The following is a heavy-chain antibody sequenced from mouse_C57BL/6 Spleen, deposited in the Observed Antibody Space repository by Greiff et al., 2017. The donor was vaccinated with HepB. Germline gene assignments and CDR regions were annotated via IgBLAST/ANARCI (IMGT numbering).Heavy chain of an antibody. Sequence: VQLQQSGAELVRPGSSVKLSCKASGYTFTSYWMHWVKQRPIQGLEWIGNIDPSDSETHYNQKFKDKATLTVDKSSSTAYMQLSSLTSEDSAVYYCARLDYYGSSLCYWGQGTTLTVSS. CDR2: IDPSDSET. D-gene: IGHD1-1*01. CDR1: GYTFTSYW. V-gene: IGHV1-52*01. J-gene: IGHJ2*01. CDR3: ARLDYYGSSLCY.